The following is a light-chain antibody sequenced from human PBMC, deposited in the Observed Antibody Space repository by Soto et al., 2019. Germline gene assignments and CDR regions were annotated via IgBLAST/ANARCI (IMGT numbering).Light chain of an antibody. CDR3: QQYHSYPFP. J-gene: IGKJ3*01. CDR2: KAS. V-gene: IGKV1-5*03. CDR1: QSITNW. Sequence: DIQMTQSPSTLSASVGDRLSITCRASQSITNWLAWYQQKPGKAPKLLIYKASSLQSEVPSRFSGSASGPEFTLTISSLQPDDFATYYCQQYHSYPFPFGPGTKVDIK.